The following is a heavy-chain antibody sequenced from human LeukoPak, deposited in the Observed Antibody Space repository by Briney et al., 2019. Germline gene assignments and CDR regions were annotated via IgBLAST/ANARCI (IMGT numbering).Heavy chain of an antibody. Sequence: SETLSLTCTVSGGSISGYYWSWIRQPPGKGLEWVGYISYSGSTNYNPSLKSRVTISVDTSKNQFSLKLGSVTAADTAVYYCARDYCSSTSCYLYNWFDPWGQGTLVTVSS. CDR2: ISYSGST. V-gene: IGHV4-59*12. CDR3: ARDYCSSTSCYLYNWFDP. CDR1: GGSISGYY. J-gene: IGHJ5*02. D-gene: IGHD2-2*01.